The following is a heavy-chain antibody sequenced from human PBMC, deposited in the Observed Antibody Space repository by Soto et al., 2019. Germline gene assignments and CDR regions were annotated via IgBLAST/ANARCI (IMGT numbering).Heavy chain of an antibody. CDR2: ISYDGSNK. CDR1: GFTFSRYA. CDR3: ARDLRVTISGVALYYYYYGMDV. D-gene: IGHD3-3*01. Sequence: WGSLRLSCAASGFTFSRYAMHWVRQAPGKGLEWVAVISYDGSNKYYADSVKGRFTISRDNSKNTLYLQMNSLRAEDTAVYYCARDLRVTISGVALYYYYYGMDVWGQGTTVTVSS. V-gene: IGHV3-30-3*01. J-gene: IGHJ6*02.